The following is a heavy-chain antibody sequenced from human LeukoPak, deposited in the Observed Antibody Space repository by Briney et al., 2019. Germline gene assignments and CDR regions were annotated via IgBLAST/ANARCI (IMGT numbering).Heavy chain of an antibody. CDR3: ARVGYYDFWSGYYKEGSFDY. CDR2: ISAYNGNT. J-gene: IGHJ4*02. D-gene: IGHD3-3*01. V-gene: IGHV1-18*04. CDR1: GYTFTGYY. Sequence: GASVKVSCKASGYTFTGYYMHWVRQAPGQGLEWMGWISAYNGNTNYAQKLQGRVTMTTDTSTSTAYMELRSLRSDDTAVYYCARVGYYDFWSGYYKEGSFDYWGQGTLVTVSS.